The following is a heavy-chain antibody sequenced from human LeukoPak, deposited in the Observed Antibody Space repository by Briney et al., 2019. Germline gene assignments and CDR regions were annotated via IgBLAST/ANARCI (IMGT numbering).Heavy chain of an antibody. D-gene: IGHD3-16*01. Sequence: PGGSLRLSCAASGFTFSSYWMSWVRQAPGKGLEWVAVISYDGSNKYYADSVRGRFTISRDNSKNTLYLQMNSLRAEDTAVYYCAKEITTISTDYWGQGTLVTVSS. CDR1: GFTFSSYW. J-gene: IGHJ4*02. CDR2: ISYDGSNK. CDR3: AKEITTISTDY. V-gene: IGHV3-30*18.